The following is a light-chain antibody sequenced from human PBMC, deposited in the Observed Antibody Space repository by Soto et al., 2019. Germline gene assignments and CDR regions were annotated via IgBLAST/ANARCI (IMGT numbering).Light chain of an antibody. J-gene: IGKJ1*01. CDR2: QVS. V-gene: IGKV2-24*01. CDR1: QSLVYSDGNTY. Sequence: VLTQTPLSSPVTLGQPASISCRSSQSLVYSDGNTYLSWLQQRPGQPPRLLIYQVSNRFSGVPDRFSGSGAGTDFTLKISRVEAEDVGVYSCIQLSNFPRTFGQGTKVEIK. CDR3: IQLSNFPRT.